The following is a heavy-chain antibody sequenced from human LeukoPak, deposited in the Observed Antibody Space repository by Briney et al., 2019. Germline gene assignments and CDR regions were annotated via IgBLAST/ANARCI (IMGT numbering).Heavy chain of an antibody. Sequence: PGGSLRLSCAASGFTFSSYAMSWVRQAPGKGLEWVAVISYDGSNKYYADSVKGRFTISRDNSKNTLYLQMNSLRAEDTAVYYCARGHYYDSSGYQIDYWGQGTLVTVSS. J-gene: IGHJ4*02. CDR2: ISYDGSNK. D-gene: IGHD3-22*01. CDR3: ARGHYYDSSGYQIDY. V-gene: IGHV3-30-3*01. CDR1: GFTFSSYA.